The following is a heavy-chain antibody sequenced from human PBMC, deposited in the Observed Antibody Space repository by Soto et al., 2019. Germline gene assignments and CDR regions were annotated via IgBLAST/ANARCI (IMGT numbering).Heavy chain of an antibody. Sequence: SGPTLVNPTQTLTLTCTFSGFSLSTSGMCVSWIRQPPGKALEWLARIDWDDDKYYSTSLKTRLTISKDTSKNQVVLTMTNMDPVDTATYYCARQAAAGLSHYGGFDPWGQGTLVTVSS. J-gene: IGHJ5*02. V-gene: IGHV2-70*11. D-gene: IGHD6-13*01. CDR3: ARQAAAGLSHYGGFDP. CDR2: IDWDDDK. CDR1: GFSLSTSGMC.